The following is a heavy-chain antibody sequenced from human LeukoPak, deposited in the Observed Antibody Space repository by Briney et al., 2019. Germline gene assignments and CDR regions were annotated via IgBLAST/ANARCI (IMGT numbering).Heavy chain of an antibody. CDR2: SRSIGGRT. Sequence: GGSLRLSCAASGFPFRSHGMNWVRQAPGKGLEWVSASRSIGGRTYYADSVKGRFTVTRDNSKNKLYLQMNSLRVEDTAVYYCAKSWNYYDSSGDDALDIWGQGTMVTVSS. J-gene: IGHJ3*02. CDR3: AKSWNYYDSSGDDALDI. D-gene: IGHD3-22*01. CDR1: GFPFRSHG. V-gene: IGHV3-23*01.